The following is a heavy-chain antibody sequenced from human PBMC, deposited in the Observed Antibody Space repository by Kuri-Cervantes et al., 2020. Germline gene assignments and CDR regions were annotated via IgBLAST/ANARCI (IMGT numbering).Heavy chain of an antibody. Sequence: ASVKVSCKASGYTFSSYDINWVRQASGQGLEWMGWMNPDNGNTGYAQKFQGRFTMTRDTSKNTAYMELSSLRSEDTAVYYCARNLREEGSSWPGWFDPWGQGTLVTVSS. CDR1: GYTFSSYD. CDR2: MNPDNGNT. CDR3: ARNLREEGSSWPGWFDP. V-gene: IGHV1-8*02. D-gene: IGHD6-13*01. J-gene: IGHJ5*02.